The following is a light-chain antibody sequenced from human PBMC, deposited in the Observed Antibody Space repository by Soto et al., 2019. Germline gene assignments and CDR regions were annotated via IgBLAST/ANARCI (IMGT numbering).Light chain of an antibody. J-gene: IGKJ1*01. CDR3: QKYNSAPRT. Sequence: DIQMTQSPSSLSASVGDRVTITCRASQSISNYLAWYQQKPGKVPKLLIYAASTLQSGVPSPFSGSGSGTDFTLTISSLQPEDVATYYCQKYNSAPRTVGPGTKGEIK. CDR2: AAS. CDR1: QSISNY. V-gene: IGKV1-27*01.